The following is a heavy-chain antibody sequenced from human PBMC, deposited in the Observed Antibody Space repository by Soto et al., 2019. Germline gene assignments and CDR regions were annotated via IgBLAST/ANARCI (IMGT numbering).Heavy chain of an antibody. D-gene: IGHD3-16*01. V-gene: IGHV1-8*01. Sequence: QAHLEQSGAEVKRPWASVKVSCKASGYTFSDFDLTWLRQASGQGPEWMGWMNAKSGDTFFAQRFQGKFNMTWDTSLSTAYMEVGSLTSDDTAIYYCARGNPFNYAGFDVWGQGTTVAVSS. CDR3: ARGNPFNYAGFDV. CDR2: MNAKSGDT. CDR1: GYTFSDFD. J-gene: IGHJ6*02.